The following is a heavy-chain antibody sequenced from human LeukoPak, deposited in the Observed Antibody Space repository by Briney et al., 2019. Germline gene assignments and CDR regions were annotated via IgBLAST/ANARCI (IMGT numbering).Heavy chain of an antibody. CDR3: ARVGDTAMDGYFDY. Sequence: PSEALSLTCTVSSGSISSYYWSWIRQPPGKGLEWIGYIYYSGSTNYNPSLKSRVTISVDTSKNQFSLKLSSVTAADTAVYYCARVGDTAMDGYFDYWGQGTLVTVSS. D-gene: IGHD5-18*01. CDR2: IYYSGST. J-gene: IGHJ4*02. V-gene: IGHV4-59*01. CDR1: SGSISSYY.